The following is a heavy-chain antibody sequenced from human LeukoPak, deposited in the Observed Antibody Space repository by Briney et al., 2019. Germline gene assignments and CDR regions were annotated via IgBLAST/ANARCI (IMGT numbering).Heavy chain of an antibody. Sequence: SXXVSCKASGGTFSSYAISWVRQAHGQGLEWMGGIIPIFGTANYAQKFQGRVTITADEATSTAYMEMSRLRSEDTAVYYCARDWPTGSSGWYETNWFDPWGQGTLVTVSS. CDR3: ARDWPTGSSGWYETNWFDP. CDR2: IIPIFGTA. D-gene: IGHD6-19*01. J-gene: IGHJ5*02. CDR1: GGTFSSYA. V-gene: IGHV1-69*01.